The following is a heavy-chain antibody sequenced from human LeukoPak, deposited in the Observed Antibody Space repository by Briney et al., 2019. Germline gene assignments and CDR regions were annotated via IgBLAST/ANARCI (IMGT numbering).Heavy chain of an antibody. J-gene: IGHJ6*03. Sequence: TSETLFLTCTVSGGSISSSSYYWGWIRQPPGKGLEWIGSIYYSGSTYYNPSLKSRVTISVDTSKNQFSLKLSSVTAADTAVYYCARGTPFVVPAATNYMDVWGKGTTVTVSS. D-gene: IGHD2-2*01. CDR1: GGSISSSSYY. CDR2: IYYSGST. V-gene: IGHV4-39*07. CDR3: ARGTPFVVPAATNYMDV.